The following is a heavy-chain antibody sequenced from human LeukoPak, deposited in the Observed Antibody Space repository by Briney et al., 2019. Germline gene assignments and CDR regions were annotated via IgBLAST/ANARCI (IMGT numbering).Heavy chain of an antibody. Sequence: AGGSLRLSCTASGFTLGSHDMHWVRHIPGQGQEWVAAVSSGFHAFFADSVQGRFTVSREDARNSLYLQMNSLRAGDTAVYYCVREARGYHYTYFDYWGQGTLVTVSS. CDR1: GFTLGSHD. D-gene: IGHD5-18*01. V-gene: IGHV3-13*01. CDR2: VSSGFHA. J-gene: IGHJ4*02. CDR3: VREARGYHYTYFDY.